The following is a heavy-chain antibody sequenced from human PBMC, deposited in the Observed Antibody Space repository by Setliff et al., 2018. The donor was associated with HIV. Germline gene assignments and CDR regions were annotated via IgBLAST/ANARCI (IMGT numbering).Heavy chain of an antibody. J-gene: IGHJ5*02. CDR2: FSYNGRT. Sequence: SETLSLTCSVSGGSINRSFYYWGWLRQPPGKGLEWIGSFSYNGRTHYIPSLKSRVTISVDTSKNQFSLKLSSVTTADTAVYYCARAVTMVRGVIVQFDPWGQGTLVTVSS. CDR1: GGSINRSFYY. CDR3: ARAVTMVRGVIVQFDP. D-gene: IGHD3-10*01. V-gene: IGHV4-39*07.